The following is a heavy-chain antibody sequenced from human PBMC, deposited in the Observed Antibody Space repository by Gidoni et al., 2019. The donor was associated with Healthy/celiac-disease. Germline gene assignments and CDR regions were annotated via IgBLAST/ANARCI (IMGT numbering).Heavy chain of an antibody. CDR1: GGSFSGSD. D-gene: IGHD3-22*01. CDR3: AISSGYTRLEY. Sequence: QVQLQQWGAGLLKPSETLSLTCAVYGGSFSGSDWSWIRQPPGKGLEWIGEIKHSGSTNYNPSLKSRVTISVDTSKNQFSLKLSSVTAADTAVYYCAISSGYTRLEYWGQGTLVTVSS. V-gene: IGHV4-34*01. J-gene: IGHJ4*02. CDR2: IKHSGST.